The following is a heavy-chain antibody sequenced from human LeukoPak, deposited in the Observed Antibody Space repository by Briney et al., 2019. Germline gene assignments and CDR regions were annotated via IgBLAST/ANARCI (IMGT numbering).Heavy chain of an antibody. CDR3: ARERSSWHTYGMDV. J-gene: IGHJ6*02. D-gene: IGHD6-13*01. CDR1: GFTFSGYG. V-gene: IGHV3-33*01. CDR2: IWFDGSNK. Sequence: GGSLRLSCAASGFTFSGYGMHWVRQAPGKGLEWVAVIWFDGSNKYYADSVKGRFTISRDNSKNTLYLQMNSLRAEDTAVYYCARERSSWHTYGMDVWGQGTTVTVSS.